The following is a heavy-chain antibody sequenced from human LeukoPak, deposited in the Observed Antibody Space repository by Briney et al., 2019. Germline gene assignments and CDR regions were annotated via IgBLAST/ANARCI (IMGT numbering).Heavy chain of an antibody. Sequence: GGSLRLSCAASGFTFSNYWMHWVRQSPGKELVWVARINSDAVSITYVDSVKDRFTISRNNAKNTLYLQIDNLRAEDTAMYFCARGGPVGGPPGSLDSWGQGTLLTVSS. D-gene: IGHD6-19*01. V-gene: IGHV3-74*01. CDR3: ARGGPVGGPPGSLDS. CDR1: GFTFSNYW. J-gene: IGHJ5*01. CDR2: INSDAVSI.